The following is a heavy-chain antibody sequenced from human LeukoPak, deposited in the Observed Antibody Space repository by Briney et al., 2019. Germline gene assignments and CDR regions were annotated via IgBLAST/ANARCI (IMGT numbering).Heavy chain of an antibody. J-gene: IGHJ1*01. V-gene: IGHV3-53*05. CDR3: ATHLGRIVVVPAAIQH. Sequence: EAGGSLRLSCAASGFTVSSNYMSWVRQAPGKGLEWVSVIYSGGSTYYADSVKGRFTISRDNSKNTLYLQMHSLRAEDTAVYYCATHLGRIVVVPAAIQHWGQGTLVTVSS. CDR1: GFTVSSNY. D-gene: IGHD2-2*01. CDR2: IYSGGST.